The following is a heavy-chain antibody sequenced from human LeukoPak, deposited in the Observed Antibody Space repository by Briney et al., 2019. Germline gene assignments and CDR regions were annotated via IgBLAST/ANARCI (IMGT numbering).Heavy chain of an antibody. CDR3: ASAVGYDGTTYY. Sequence: GRSLRLSCAASGFTFSSYGMHWVRQAPGKGLEWVAIISYDGTNKYYADSVKGRFTISRDNSKNTLYLQMNSLRAEDTAVYYCASAVGYDGTTYYWGQGTLVTVSS. CDR2: ISYDGTNK. V-gene: IGHV3-30*03. CDR1: GFTFSSYG. J-gene: IGHJ4*02. D-gene: IGHD1-7*01.